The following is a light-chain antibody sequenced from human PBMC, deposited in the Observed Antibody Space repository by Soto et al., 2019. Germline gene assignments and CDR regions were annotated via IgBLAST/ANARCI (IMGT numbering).Light chain of an antibody. Sequence: EIVLTQSPGTLSWSPGEGATLSCRASQSVSSTYLAWYQHKPGQAPRLLIYGASNRATGVPGRFSGSGSGTDFTLSISRLEPEDFAVYYCQQYGGSMTFGQGTRLEIE. CDR1: QSVSSTY. V-gene: IGKV3-20*01. CDR3: QQYGGSMT. CDR2: GAS. J-gene: IGKJ5*01.